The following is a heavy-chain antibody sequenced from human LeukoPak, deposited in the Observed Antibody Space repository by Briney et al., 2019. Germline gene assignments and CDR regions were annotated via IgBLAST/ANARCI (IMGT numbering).Heavy chain of an antibody. Sequence: GGSLRLSCAASGFTFTNYDMHWVRKLTGKGLEWVSAIGIAGDTYYSGSVRGRFTISRENAKNYLYLQMNSLRDGDTAVYYCVRGGSGWYYFDYWGQGTLVTVSS. V-gene: IGHV3-13*04. CDR3: VRGGSGWYYFDY. J-gene: IGHJ4*02. CDR1: GFTFTNYD. CDR2: IGIAGDT. D-gene: IGHD6-19*01.